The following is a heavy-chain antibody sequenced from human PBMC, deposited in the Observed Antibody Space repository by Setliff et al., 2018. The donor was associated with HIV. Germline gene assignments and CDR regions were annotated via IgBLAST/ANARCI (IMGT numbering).Heavy chain of an antibody. CDR1: GYSFTSYW. CDR2: IYPADSDT. CDR3: ARLRVGATNYFDN. D-gene: IGHD1-26*01. J-gene: IGHJ4*02. Sequence: GESLKISCKGSGYSFTSYWIGWVRQMPGKGLDWMGIIYPADSDTRYSPSFQGQVTISADNSINTAYLQWSSLKASDTAMYYCARLRVGATNYFDNWGQGTLVTVSS. V-gene: IGHV5-51*01.